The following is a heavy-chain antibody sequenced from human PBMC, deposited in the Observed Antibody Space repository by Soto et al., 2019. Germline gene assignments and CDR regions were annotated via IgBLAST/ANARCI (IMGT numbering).Heavy chain of an antibody. D-gene: IGHD6-19*01. Sequence: ASVTVSCTASGYTLTSYGISWVRQATGQGLEWMGWISAYNGNTNYAQKLQGRVTMTTDTSTSTAYMELRSLRSDDTAVYYCARAVGYYYGMDVWGQGTTVTVSS. V-gene: IGHV1-18*01. J-gene: IGHJ6*02. CDR3: ARAVGYYYGMDV. CDR2: ISAYNGNT. CDR1: GYTLTSYG.